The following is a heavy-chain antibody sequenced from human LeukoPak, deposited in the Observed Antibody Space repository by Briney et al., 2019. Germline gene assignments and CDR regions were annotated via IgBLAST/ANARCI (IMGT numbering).Heavy chain of an antibody. Sequence: SETLFLTCAVSGYSISSGYYWGWIRQPPGKGLEWIGSIYHSGSTYYNPSLKSRVTISVDTSKNQFSLKLSSVTAADAAVYYCARGVTMVRGAAYFDYWGQGTLVTVSS. CDR1: GYSISSGYY. CDR2: IYHSGST. V-gene: IGHV4-38-2*01. CDR3: ARGVTMVRGAAYFDY. D-gene: IGHD3-10*01. J-gene: IGHJ4*02.